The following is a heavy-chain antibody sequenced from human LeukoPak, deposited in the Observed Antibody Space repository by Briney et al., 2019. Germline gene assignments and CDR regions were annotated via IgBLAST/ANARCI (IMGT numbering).Heavy chain of an antibody. CDR2: IYSDGST. J-gene: IGHJ4*02. D-gene: IGHD5-24*01. CDR3: ARGQEMSTIVGYFDY. V-gene: IGHV3-53*01. Sequence: GGSLRLSCAASGFTVSSNYMSWVRQAPGKGLQWVSVIYSDGSTYYADSVRGRFTISRDNSKNTLYLQMNSLRAEDTAVYYCARGQEMSTIVGYFDYWGQGTLVTVSS. CDR1: GFTVSSNY.